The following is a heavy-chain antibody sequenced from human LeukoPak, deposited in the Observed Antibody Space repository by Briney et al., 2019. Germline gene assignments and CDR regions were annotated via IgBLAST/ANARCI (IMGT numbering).Heavy chain of an antibody. D-gene: IGHD5-18*01. V-gene: IGHV1-18*01. CDR1: GYTFTSYG. Sequence: GASVKVSCKASGYTFTSYGISWVRQAPGQGLEWMGWISAYNGNINYAQKFQGRVTMTTDTSTSTAYMELRSLRSDDTAVCYCARESRGYRYGYFYYYDMDVWGQGTTVTVSS. CDR3: ARESRGYRYGYFYYYDMDV. CDR2: ISAYNGNI. J-gene: IGHJ6*02.